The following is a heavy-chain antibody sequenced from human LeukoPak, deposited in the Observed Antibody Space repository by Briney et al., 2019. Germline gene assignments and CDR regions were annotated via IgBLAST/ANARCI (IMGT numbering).Heavy chain of an antibody. Sequence: SETLSLTCAVYGGSFSGYYWSWIRQPPGKGLEWIGEINHSGSTNYNPSLKSRVTISVDTSKNQLSLKLSSVTAADTAVYYCARPNYYDSSGYYYWGQGTLVTVSS. CDR3: ARPNYYDSSGYYY. CDR2: INHSGST. D-gene: IGHD3-22*01. J-gene: IGHJ4*02. CDR1: GGSFSGYY. V-gene: IGHV4-34*01.